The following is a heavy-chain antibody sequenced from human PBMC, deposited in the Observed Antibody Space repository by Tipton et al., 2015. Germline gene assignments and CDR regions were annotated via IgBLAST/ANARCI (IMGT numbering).Heavy chain of an antibody. D-gene: IGHD3-16*01. CDR3: TKDRTFLGGYFFDY. CDR1: GFIFSSNG. CDR2: ISYEGGNE. Sequence: SLRLSCAASGFIFSSNGMHWVRQAPGKGLEWVAVISYEGGNEYYADSVKGRFAISRDNSKNTLYLQMKSLRAEDTAVYYCTKDRTFLGGYFFDYWGQGTLVTVSS. V-gene: IGHV3-30*18. J-gene: IGHJ4*02.